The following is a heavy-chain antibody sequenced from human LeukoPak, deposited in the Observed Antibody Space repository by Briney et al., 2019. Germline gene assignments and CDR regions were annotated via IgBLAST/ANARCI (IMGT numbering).Heavy chain of an antibody. D-gene: IGHD6-19*01. J-gene: IGHJ5*02. CDR2: IYYTGST. V-gene: IGHV4-39*07. Sequence: SETLSLTCTVSGGSITSSTYYWGWIRQPPGKGPEWIGSIYYTGSTNYNPSLKSRVTISLDTSKNQFSLKLTSVTAADTAVYYCASVRGYSSGWYASGFDHWGQGTLVTVSS. CDR1: GGSITSSTYY. CDR3: ASVRGYSSGWYASGFDH.